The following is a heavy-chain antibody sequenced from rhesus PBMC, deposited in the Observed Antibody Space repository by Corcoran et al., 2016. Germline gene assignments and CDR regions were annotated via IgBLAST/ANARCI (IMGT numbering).Heavy chain of an antibody. CDR1: GYSFNTDW. D-gene: IGHD3-16*01. V-gene: IGHV5-2*01. CDR2: FVPVETDT. J-gene: IGHJ4*01. Sequence: EVQLVQSGAEVKRPGESLKISCKTSGYSFNTDWISWVRQMPGKGLEGMGAFVPVETDTLYSPSFQGQVPISADKSISTPYLQWSSLKASDSATYYCANRGGSDFFDYWGQGVLVTVSS. CDR3: ANRGGSDFFDY.